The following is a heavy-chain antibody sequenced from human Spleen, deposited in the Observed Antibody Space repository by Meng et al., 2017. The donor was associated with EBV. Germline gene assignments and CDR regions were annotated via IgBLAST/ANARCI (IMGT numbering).Heavy chain of an antibody. CDR3: ASYPPEFGYKSFDF. D-gene: IGHD1-1*01. CDR2: INPSVGST. J-gene: IGHJ4*02. V-gene: IGHV1-46*01. Sequence: QVPLVPSGDEVKKPGTSVKVSCKASGYTFTSYSMQWVRQAPGQGLEWMGFINPSVGSTGYAQKFQGRVTITANDSTNTAYLELSSLRSDDTALYYCASYPPEFGYKSFDFWGQGTLVTVSS. CDR1: GYTFTSYS.